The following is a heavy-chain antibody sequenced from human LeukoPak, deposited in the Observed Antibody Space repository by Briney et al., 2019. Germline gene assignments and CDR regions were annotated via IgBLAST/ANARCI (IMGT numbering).Heavy chain of an antibody. Sequence: SETLSLTCTVSGYSISSGYYWGWIRQPPGKGLGWIGSIYHSGSTYYNPPLKSRVTISVDTSKNQFSLKLSSVTAADTAVYYCASTYDLVAAADYWGQGTLVTVSS. D-gene: IGHD2-2*01. CDR2: IYHSGST. CDR3: ASTYDLVAAADY. CDR1: GYSISSGYY. V-gene: IGHV4-38-2*02. J-gene: IGHJ4*02.